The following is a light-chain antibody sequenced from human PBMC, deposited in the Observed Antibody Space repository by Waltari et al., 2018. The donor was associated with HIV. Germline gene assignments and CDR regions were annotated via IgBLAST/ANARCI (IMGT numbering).Light chain of an antibody. Sequence: QSALTQPASVSGSPGQSITISCTGTSSDVGGYNYVSRYQQPPGKAPKLLIYAVTKRPSGVSNRLSGSKSGNTASLTISVLQAEDEAAYYCCSYAGSSTVIFGGGTKLTVL. CDR1: SSDVGGYNY. CDR2: AVT. CDR3: CSYAGSSTVI. J-gene: IGLJ2*01. V-gene: IGLV2-23*02.